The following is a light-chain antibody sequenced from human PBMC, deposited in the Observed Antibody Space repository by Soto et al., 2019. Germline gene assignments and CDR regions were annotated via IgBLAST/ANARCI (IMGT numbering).Light chain of an antibody. J-gene: IGLJ3*02. CDR1: SGHSNYA. V-gene: IGLV4-69*02. CDR3: QTWGTAIVV. Sequence: QPVLTQSPSASASLGASVKLTCTLSSGHSNYAIAWHQQQPGKGPRYLMRIDSDGTHSQGDGIPDRFSGSSSGTERYLAISRLQPEDEADYYCQTWGTAIVVFGRGTKVIVL. CDR2: IDSDGTH.